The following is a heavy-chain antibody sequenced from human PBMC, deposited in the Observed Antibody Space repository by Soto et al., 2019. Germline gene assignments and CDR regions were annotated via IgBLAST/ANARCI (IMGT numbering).Heavy chain of an antibody. CDR3: ARHSASWQWFDY. J-gene: IGHJ5*01. D-gene: IGHD1-26*01. CDR1: GGSISSGGYY. CDR2: IYYSGST. Sequence: QVQLQESGPGLVKPSQTLSLTCSVSGGSISSGGYYWSWIRQHPEKGLEWIGYIYYSGSTNYNPSLTSRVIISVDTSSNRFSLDLRSVTAADTAIYYCARHSASWQWFDYWGQGTLVNVSS. V-gene: IGHV4-31*03.